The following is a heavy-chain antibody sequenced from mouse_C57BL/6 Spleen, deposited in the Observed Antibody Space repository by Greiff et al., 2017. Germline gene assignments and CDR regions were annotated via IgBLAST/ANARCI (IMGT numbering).Heavy chain of an antibody. CDR2: IYPGGGYT. CDR3: ARSGDYRYFDV. CDR1: GYTFTNYW. J-gene: IGHJ1*03. V-gene: IGHV1-63*01. Sequence: VQLQQSGAELVRPGTSVKMSCKASGYTFTNYWIGWAKQRPGHGLEWIGDIYPGGGYTNYNEKFKGKATLTADKSSSTAYMQFSSLTSEDSAIYYCARSGDYRYFDVWGTGTTVTVSS. D-gene: IGHD3-1*01.